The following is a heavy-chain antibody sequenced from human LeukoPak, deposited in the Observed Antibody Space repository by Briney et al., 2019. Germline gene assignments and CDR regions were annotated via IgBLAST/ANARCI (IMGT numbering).Heavy chain of an antibody. CDR1: GYTLTELS. CDR2: FDPEDGET. Sequence: ASVKVSCKVSGYTLTELSMHWVRQAPVKGLEWMGGFDPEDGETIYAQKFQGRVTMTEDTSTDTAYMELSSLRSEDTAVSYCATAGIAAAGTLDYWGQGTLVTVSS. CDR3: ATAGIAAAGTLDY. J-gene: IGHJ4*02. D-gene: IGHD6-13*01. V-gene: IGHV1-24*01.